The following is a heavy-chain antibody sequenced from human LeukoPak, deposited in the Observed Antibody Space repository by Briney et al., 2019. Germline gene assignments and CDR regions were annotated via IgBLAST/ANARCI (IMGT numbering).Heavy chain of an antibody. CDR2: MSYDGSNK. CDR1: GFTFSSYA. Sequence: PGGSLRLSCAASGFTFSSYAMHWVRQAPGKGLEGVAVMSYDGSNKYYADSVKGRFTISRDNSKNTLYLQMNSLRAEDTAVYYCARVGYYDSSGYLDAFDIWGQGIMVTVSS. CDR3: ARVGYYDSSGYLDAFDI. J-gene: IGHJ3*02. D-gene: IGHD3-22*01. V-gene: IGHV3-30-3*01.